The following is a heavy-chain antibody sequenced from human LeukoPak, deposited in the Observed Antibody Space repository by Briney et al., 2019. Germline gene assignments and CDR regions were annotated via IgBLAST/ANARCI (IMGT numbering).Heavy chain of an antibody. CDR1: GGTFSRYA. J-gene: IGHJ6*03. D-gene: IGHD1-26*01. Sequence: SVKVSCKASGGTFSRYAISWVRQAPGQGLEWMGGIIPIFGTANYAQKFQGRVTITTDESTSTAYMELSSLRSEDTAVYYCASSLGATCPYYYNYMDVWGKGTTVTVSS. CDR2: IIPIFGTA. V-gene: IGHV1-69*05. CDR3: ASSLGATCPYYYNYMDV.